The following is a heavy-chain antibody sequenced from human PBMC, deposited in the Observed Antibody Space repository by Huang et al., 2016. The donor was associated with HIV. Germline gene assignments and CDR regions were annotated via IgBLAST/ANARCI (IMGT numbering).Heavy chain of an antibody. CDR2: LNPNSGKT. CDR3: ARLTSGWYQDY. Sequence: QVQLVQSGPEVKKPGASVKVSCQTSGYIFSNYDINWVRQAPGQGLQWMGWLNPNSGKTAYGQNVQGRGTLPRSTSTGAAYMVLNSLTSQDTAVYYCARLTSGWYQDYWGQGTLVTVSS. D-gene: IGHD6-19*01. J-gene: IGHJ4*02. V-gene: IGHV1-8*01. CDR1: GYIFSNYD.